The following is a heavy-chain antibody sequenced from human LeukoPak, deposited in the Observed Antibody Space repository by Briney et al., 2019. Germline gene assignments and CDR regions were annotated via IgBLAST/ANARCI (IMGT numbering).Heavy chain of an antibody. CDR1: GFTFSSYW. D-gene: IGHD3-9*01. CDR2: IKQDGSEK. J-gene: IGHJ6*02. Sequence: GSLRPSCAASGFTFSSYWMSWVRQAPGKGLEWVANIKQDGSEKYYVDSVNGRFTISRDNAKNSLYLQMNSLRAEDTAVYYCARDDPSYYDILTGFGYYYGMDVWGQGTTVTVSS. V-gene: IGHV3-7*01. CDR3: ARDDPSYYDILTGFGYYYGMDV.